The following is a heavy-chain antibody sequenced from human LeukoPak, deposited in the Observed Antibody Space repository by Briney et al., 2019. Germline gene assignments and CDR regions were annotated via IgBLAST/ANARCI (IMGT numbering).Heavy chain of an antibody. CDR3: ARDDCSTTPCYAY. Sequence: PGGSLRLSCAASGFTFSSYSMNWVRQAPGKGLEWVAAIWYDGSKTSYTDSVKGRFTVSRDISKNTVYLQMNGLKAEDTAVYYCARDDCSTTPCYAYWGQGTLVTVSS. V-gene: IGHV3-33*08. CDR1: GFTFSSYS. J-gene: IGHJ4*02. D-gene: IGHD2-2*01. CDR2: IWYDGSKT.